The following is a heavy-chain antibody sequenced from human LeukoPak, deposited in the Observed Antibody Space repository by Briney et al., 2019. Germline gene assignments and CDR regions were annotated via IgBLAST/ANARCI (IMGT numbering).Heavy chain of an antibody. CDR1: GGSFSGYY. Sequence: PSETLSLTCAVYGGSFSGYYWSWIRQPPGKGLEWIGEINHSGSTNYNPSLKSRVTISVDTSKNQFSLKLSSVTAADTAVYYCARRARTTIFGEVTRYPVYYMDVWAKGPRSPSP. D-gene: IGHD3-3*01. CDR3: ARRARTTIFGEVTRYPVYYMDV. J-gene: IGHJ6*03. V-gene: IGHV4-34*01. CDR2: INHSGST.